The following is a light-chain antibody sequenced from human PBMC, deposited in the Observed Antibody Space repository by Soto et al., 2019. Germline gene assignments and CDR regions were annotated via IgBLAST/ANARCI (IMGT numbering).Light chain of an antibody. CDR3: QQYHSYPWT. V-gene: IGKV1-5*01. CDR1: QSVSNW. J-gene: IGKJ1*01. CDR2: DAS. Sequence: DIQMTQSPSTLSASVGDRVTITCRASQSVSNWLAWYQQKPGKAPELLIYDASSLDSGVPSRFSGSGSGTLFPLTISGLQHDYVVTYCCQQYHSYPWTFGQGTKVEIK.